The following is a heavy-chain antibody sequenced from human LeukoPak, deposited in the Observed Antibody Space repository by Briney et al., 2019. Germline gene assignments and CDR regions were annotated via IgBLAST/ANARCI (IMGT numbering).Heavy chain of an antibody. V-gene: IGHV3-11*04. CDR2: ISSSGSTI. CDR3: ARALWLGQGFFDY. CDR1: GFTFSDYY. J-gene: IGHJ4*02. Sequence: GGSLRLSCSASGFTFSDYYMIWLRQAPGTGLEGGSHISSSGSTIYYADSVKGRFTIYRDNAKSSLYLQMNSLRAEETAVYYCARALWLGQGFFDYWGQGTLVTVSS. D-gene: IGHD3-10*01.